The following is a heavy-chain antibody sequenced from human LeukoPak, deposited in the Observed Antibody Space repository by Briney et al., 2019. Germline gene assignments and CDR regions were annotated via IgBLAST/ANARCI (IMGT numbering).Heavy chain of an antibody. V-gene: IGHV4-59*01. J-gene: IGHJ4*02. CDR3: ARGGYRENYYFDY. Sequence: PSETLSLTCTVSGGSINSFYWSWIRQPPGKGLEWIGYIYDSGSTNYNPSLKSRATISVDTSKNQLSLKLSSVTAADTAVYYCARGGYRENYYFDYWGQGTLVTVSS. CDR2: IYDSGST. D-gene: IGHD5-12*01. CDR1: GGSINSFY.